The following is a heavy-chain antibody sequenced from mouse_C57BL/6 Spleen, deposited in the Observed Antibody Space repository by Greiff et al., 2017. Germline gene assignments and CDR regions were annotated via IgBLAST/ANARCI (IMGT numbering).Heavy chain of an antibody. CDR3: ARDEDYAGGYYAMDY. CDR1: GYTFTDYN. D-gene: IGHD2-4*01. V-gene: IGHV1-22*01. CDR2: INPNNGGT. Sequence: EVQLQQSGPELVKPGASVKMSCKASGYTFTDYNMHWVKQSHGKSLEWIGYINPNNGGTSYNQKFKGKATLTVNKSSSTAYMELRSLTSEDSAVYYCARDEDYAGGYYAMDYWGQGTSVTVSS. J-gene: IGHJ4*01.